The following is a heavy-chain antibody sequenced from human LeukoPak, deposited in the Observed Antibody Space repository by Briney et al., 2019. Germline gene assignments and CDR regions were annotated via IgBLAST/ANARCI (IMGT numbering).Heavy chain of an antibody. CDR3: ARGMTTGPDP. CDR1: GGSISSGSYY. J-gene: IGHJ5*02. D-gene: IGHD4-17*01. V-gene: IGHV4-39*07. Sequence: TSETLSLTCTVSGGSISSGSYYWGWIRQPPGKGLEWIGSFYYSESTYYNPSLKSRLTISVDTSKNQFSLKLSSVTAADTAVYYCARGMTTGPDPWGQGTLVTVSS. CDR2: FYYSEST.